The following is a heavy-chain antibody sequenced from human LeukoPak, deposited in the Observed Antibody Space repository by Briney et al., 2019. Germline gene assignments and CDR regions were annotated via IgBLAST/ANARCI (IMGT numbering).Heavy chain of an antibody. D-gene: IGHD2-15*01. V-gene: IGHV3-33*01. Sequence: GGSLRLSCAASGFTFSDYGMYWVRQAPGKGLEWVALIWYDGGRKYYTDSVRGRFTISRDNSKNTLYLQMDSLRAEDTAVYYCVRYCNGGSCYRAAFDVWGPGTMVTVSS. CDR2: IWYDGGRK. CDR3: VRYCNGGSCYRAAFDV. J-gene: IGHJ3*01. CDR1: GFTFSDYG.